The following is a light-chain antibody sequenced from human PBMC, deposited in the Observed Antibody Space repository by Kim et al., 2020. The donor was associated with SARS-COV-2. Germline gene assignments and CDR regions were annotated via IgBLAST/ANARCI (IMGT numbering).Light chain of an antibody. Sequence: GDRVTITCRASQSISGWLAWYQQKPGKAPNLLIYHASNLESGVPSRFSGSGSGTEFTLIISNLQPDDFATYYCQQYNMYSWTFGQGTKVDIK. CDR2: HAS. J-gene: IGKJ1*01. CDR3: QQYNMYSWT. CDR1: QSISGW. V-gene: IGKV1-5*01.